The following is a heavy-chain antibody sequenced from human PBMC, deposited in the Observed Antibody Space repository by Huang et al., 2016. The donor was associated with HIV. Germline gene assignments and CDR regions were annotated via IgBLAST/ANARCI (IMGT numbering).Heavy chain of an antibody. V-gene: IGHV3-23*01. CDR3: AKVPTVVTFH. CDR2: IRGSGDKT. J-gene: IGHJ4*02. Sequence: DVQLLESGGDFVQPGGYLRLSCAASRFTFSTYGMCWVRQAPGKGLEWVAAIRGSGDKTYYADSVKGRFTISRDNSKNTLFLQMNSLRAEDTAVYYCAKVPTVVTFHWGQGTLVTVSS. CDR1: RFTFSTYG. D-gene: IGHD2-21*02.